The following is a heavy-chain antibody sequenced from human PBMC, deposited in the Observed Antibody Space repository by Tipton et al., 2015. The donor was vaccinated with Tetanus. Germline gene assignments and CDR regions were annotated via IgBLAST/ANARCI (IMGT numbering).Heavy chain of an antibody. V-gene: IGHV4-31*03. CDR3: ARDFGSNHNWFDP. CDR2: IYHTGAA. J-gene: IGHJ5*02. Sequence: TLSLTCTVSGDSLVRGGYYWTWIRHLPGKGLEWIGYIYHTGAAHYNPSLKSRVTLSVDMSKNQFFLKMISMTAAETAVYFCARDFGSNHNWFDPWGQGTPVTVSS. D-gene: IGHD6-13*01. CDR1: GDSLVRGGYY.